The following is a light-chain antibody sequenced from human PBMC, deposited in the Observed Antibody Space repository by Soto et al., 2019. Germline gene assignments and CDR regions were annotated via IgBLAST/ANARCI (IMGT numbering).Light chain of an antibody. J-gene: IGLJ2*01. CDR3: SSYAGSNNVVV. CDR2: EVN. Sequence: QSALTQPPSASGSPGQSVTISCTGTSSDVGGYNFVSWFQQNPGKAPKLMIYEVNKRPSGVPDRFSGSKSGNTASLTVSGLQAEDEADYYCSSYAGSNNVVVFGGGTKVTVL. CDR1: SSDVGGYNF. V-gene: IGLV2-8*01.